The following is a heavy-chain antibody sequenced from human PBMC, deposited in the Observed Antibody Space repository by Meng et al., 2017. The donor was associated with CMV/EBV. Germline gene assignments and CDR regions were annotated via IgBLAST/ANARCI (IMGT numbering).Heavy chain of an antibody. CDR1: GYSISSGYY. CDR2: IYHSGST. V-gene: IGHV4-38-2*02. CDR3: ASYRGDSYGIHDAFDI. D-gene: IGHD5-18*01. J-gene: IGHJ3*02. Sequence: SETLSLTCTVSGYSISSGYYWGWIRQPPGKGLEWIGSIYHSGSTYYNPSLKSRVTISVDTSKNQFSLKLSSVTAADTAVYYCASYRGDSYGIHDAFDIWGQGTMVTV.